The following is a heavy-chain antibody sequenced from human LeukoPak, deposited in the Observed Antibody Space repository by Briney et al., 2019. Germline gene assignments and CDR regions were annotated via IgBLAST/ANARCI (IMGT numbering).Heavy chain of an antibody. D-gene: IGHD1-14*01. CDR2: IYYSGST. V-gene: IGHV4-59*01. J-gene: IGHJ4*02. CDR1: GGSISSYY. CDR3: ARDLLGGMDY. Sequence: PETLSLTCTVSGGSISSYYWSWIRQPPGKGLEWIGYIYYSGSTNYNPSLKSRVTISVDTSKNQFSLKLSSVTAADTAVYYCARDLLGGMDYWGQGTLVTVSS.